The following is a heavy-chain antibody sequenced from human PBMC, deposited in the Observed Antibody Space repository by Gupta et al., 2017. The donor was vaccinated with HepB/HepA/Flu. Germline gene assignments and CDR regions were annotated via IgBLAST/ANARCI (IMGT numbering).Heavy chain of an antibody. CDR2: IWYDGSNK. D-gene: IGHD6-19*01. CDR3: GRDGSAGEAVAGFDY. V-gene: IGHV3-33*01. Sequence: QVQLVESGGGVVQPGRSLSLSCAASGFTVGSYGMHWVRQAPGKGLEWVAVIWYDGSNKYYADSVKGRFTISRDNSKNTLYLQMNSLRAEDTAVYYCGRDGSAGEAVAGFDYWGQGTLVTVSS. J-gene: IGHJ4*02. CDR1: GFTVGSYG.